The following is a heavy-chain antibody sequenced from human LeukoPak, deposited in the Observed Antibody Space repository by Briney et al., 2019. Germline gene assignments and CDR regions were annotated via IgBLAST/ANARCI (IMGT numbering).Heavy chain of an antibody. CDR3: AKDSQVIAVAGYFDY. CDR2: ISYDGSNK. V-gene: IGHV3-30*18. D-gene: IGHD6-19*01. J-gene: IGHJ4*02. Sequence: GGSLRLSRAASGFTFSSYGMHWVRQAPGKGLEWVAVISYDGSNKYYADSVKGRFTISRDNSKNTLYLQMNSLRAEDTAVYYCAKDSQVIAVAGYFDYWGQGTLVTVSS. CDR1: GFTFSSYG.